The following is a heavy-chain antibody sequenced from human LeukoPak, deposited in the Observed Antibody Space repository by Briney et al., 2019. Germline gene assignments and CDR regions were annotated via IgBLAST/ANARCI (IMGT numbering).Heavy chain of an antibody. CDR3: ARDAARYGSGWYYDF. CDR2: ISSDGGNT. D-gene: IGHD6-19*01. V-gene: IGHV3-23*01. CDR1: AFTFSSSA. Sequence: GGSLILSCATSAFTFSSSAMSWVRQAPGKGLEWVSAISSDGGNTYYADSVKGRFTISRDNSRNTLYLQMNSLRAEDTAVYYCARDAARYGSGWYYDFWGQGTLVTVSS. J-gene: IGHJ4*02.